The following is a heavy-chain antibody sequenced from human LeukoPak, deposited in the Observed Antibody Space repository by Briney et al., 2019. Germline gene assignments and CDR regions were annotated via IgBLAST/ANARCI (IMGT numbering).Heavy chain of an antibody. CDR3: ARDRMGIAVAGTRDFDY. CDR1: GFTFDDYA. J-gene: IGHJ4*02. Sequence: GRSLRLSCVASGFTFDDYAMHWVRQAPGKGLEWVSGISWNSGSIGYADSVKGRFIISRDNAKNSLYLQMNSLRAEDTAVYYCARDRMGIAVAGTRDFDYWGQGTLVTVSS. D-gene: IGHD6-19*01. CDR2: ISWNSGSI. V-gene: IGHV3-9*01.